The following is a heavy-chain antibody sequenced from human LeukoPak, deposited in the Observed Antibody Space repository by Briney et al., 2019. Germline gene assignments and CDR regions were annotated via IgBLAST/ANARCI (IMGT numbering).Heavy chain of an antibody. Sequence: GGSLRLSCAASGFTFSSYAMSWVRQAPGKGLEWVSAISGSGGSTYYADSVKGRFTISRDNSKNTLYLQMNSLRAEDTAVYYCAKEGGTYYYDCSGYSHLDYWGQGTLVTVSS. J-gene: IGHJ4*02. D-gene: IGHD3-22*01. CDR1: GFTFSSYA. CDR2: ISGSGGST. V-gene: IGHV3-23*01. CDR3: AKEGGTYYYDCSGYSHLDY.